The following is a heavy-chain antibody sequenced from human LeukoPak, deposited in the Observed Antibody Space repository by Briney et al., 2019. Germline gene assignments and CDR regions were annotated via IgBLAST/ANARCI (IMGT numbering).Heavy chain of an antibody. CDR3: ARQGYSSGWYGGVRAYFDY. J-gene: IGHJ4*02. CDR2: IHPSGST. V-gene: IGHV4-4*07. CDR1: GDSISSYY. D-gene: IGHD6-19*01. Sequence: SETLSLTCTVSGDSISSYYWSWIRQPARKGLEWVGRIHPSGSTNSNPSLKSRVTLSVGTSKNQFSLKLSSVTPADTPVYYCARQGYSSGWYGGVRAYFDYWGQGTLVTVSS.